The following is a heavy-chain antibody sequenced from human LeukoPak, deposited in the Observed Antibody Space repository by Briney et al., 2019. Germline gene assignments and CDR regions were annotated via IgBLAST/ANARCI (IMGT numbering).Heavy chain of an antibody. CDR3: TRGSLSGSSRDY. Sequence: ASVRVSCKASGYTFTGYDINWVRQAPGQGLEWMGWMNPNTGDTGYAQKFQGRITVTKETSIDTAYMELSDLRSEDTALYYCTRGSLSGSSRDYWGQGTRVTVSS. CDR2: MNPNTGDT. V-gene: IGHV1-8*01. CDR1: GYTFTGYD. D-gene: IGHD5-12*01. J-gene: IGHJ4*02.